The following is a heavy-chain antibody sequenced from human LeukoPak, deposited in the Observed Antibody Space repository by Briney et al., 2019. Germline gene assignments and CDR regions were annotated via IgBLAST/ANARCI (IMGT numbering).Heavy chain of an antibody. CDR3: AGDSSGYYYYYYYYMDV. CDR1: GGSISTSNYY. D-gene: IGHD3-22*01. CDR2: IYYSGST. J-gene: IGHJ6*03. V-gene: IGHV4-39*01. Sequence: SETLSLTCTVSGGSISTSNYYWGWIRQPPGKGLEWIGSIYYSGSTYYNPSLKSRVTISVDTSKNQFSLKLSSVTAADTAVYYCAGDSSGYYYYYYYYMDVWGKGTTVTISS.